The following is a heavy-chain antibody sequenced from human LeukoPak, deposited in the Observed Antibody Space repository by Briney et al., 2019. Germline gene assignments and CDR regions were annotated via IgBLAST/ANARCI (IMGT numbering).Heavy chain of an antibody. CDR3: ARDISGYTYGHDAFDI. V-gene: IGHV3-23*01. J-gene: IGHJ3*02. Sequence: KPGGSLRLSCAASGLTFSSYAMSWVRQAPGKGLEWVSAISGSGGSTYYADSVKGRFTISRDNAKSSLCLQLNTLRAEDTAIYYCARDISGYTYGHDAFDIWGQGTMVTVSS. CDR2: ISGSGGST. CDR1: GLTFSSYA. D-gene: IGHD5-18*01.